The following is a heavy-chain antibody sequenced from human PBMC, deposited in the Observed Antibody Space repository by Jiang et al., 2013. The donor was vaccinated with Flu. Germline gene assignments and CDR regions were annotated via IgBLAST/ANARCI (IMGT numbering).Heavy chain of an antibody. D-gene: IGHD2-2*01. V-gene: IGHV6-1*01. CDR1: GDSVAGNSVA. CDR2: TFYRSKWYN. J-gene: IGHJ4*02. CDR3: ARTRYSSTPYFDY. Sequence: SQTLSLTCVISGDSVAGNSVAWNWLRQSPSRGLEWLGRTFYRSKWYNEYALSLKSRVTINADTSKNQFSLQLNSVTPEDTAFYYCARTRYSSTPYFDYWGSGIPGHRLL.